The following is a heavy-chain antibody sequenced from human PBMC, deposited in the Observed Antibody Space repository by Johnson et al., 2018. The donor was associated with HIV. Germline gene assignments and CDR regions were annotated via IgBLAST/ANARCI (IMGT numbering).Heavy chain of an antibody. D-gene: IGHD2-15*01. CDR1: GFTFSSYG. Sequence: QVQLVESGGGVVQPGRSLRLSCAASGFTFSSYGMHWVRQAPGKGLEWVAVISYDGSNKYYADSVKGRFTISRDNSKNTLYLQMNRLRAEDTAVYYCAREPGSSGGYYYSYVFDIWGQGTMVTVSS. CDR3: AREPGSSGGYYYSYVFDI. J-gene: IGHJ3*02. CDR2: ISYDGSNK. V-gene: IGHV3-30*19.